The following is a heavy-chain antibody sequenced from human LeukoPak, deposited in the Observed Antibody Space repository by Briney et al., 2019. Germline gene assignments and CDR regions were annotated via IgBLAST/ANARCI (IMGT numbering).Heavy chain of an antibody. J-gene: IGHJ2*01. V-gene: IGHV4-34*01. CDR2: INHSGST. CDR3: ASLSSDYGAAYWYFDL. CDR1: GGSFSGYY. D-gene: IGHD4-17*01. Sequence: SETLSLTCAVYGGSFSGYYWSWIRQPPGKGLEWIGEINHSGSTNYNPSLKSRVTISVDTSKNQFSLKLSSVTAADTAVYYCASLSSDYGAAYWYFDLWGRGTLVTVSS.